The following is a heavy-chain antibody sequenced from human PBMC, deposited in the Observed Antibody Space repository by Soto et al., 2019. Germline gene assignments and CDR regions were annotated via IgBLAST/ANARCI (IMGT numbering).Heavy chain of an antibody. CDR1: GGTFSSYT. J-gene: IGHJ5*02. CDR3: ARDRRAGDIVVVPAPLKRHGWFDP. V-gene: IGHV1-69*04. D-gene: IGHD2-2*01. Sequence: ASVKVSCKASGGTFSSYTISWVRQAPGQGLEWMGRIIPILGIANYAQKFQGRVTITADKSTSTAYMELSSLRSEDTAVYYCARDRRAGDIVVVPAPLKRHGWFDPWGQGTLVTVSS. CDR2: IIPILGIA.